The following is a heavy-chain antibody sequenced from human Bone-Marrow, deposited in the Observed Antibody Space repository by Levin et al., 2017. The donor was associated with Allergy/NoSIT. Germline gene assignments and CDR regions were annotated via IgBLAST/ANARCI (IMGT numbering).Heavy chain of an antibody. Sequence: LSLTCAASGFTFSSYAMHWVRQVPGKGLEWVAVISYDGSNKYYADSVKGRFTISRDNSKNTLYLQMNSLRAEDTAVYYCARDSKGGSGNPSGTYYGMDGWGQGTTVTVSS. J-gene: IGHJ6*02. CDR3: ARDSKGGSGNPSGTYYGMDG. CDR2: ISYDGSNK. CDR1: GFTFSSYA. V-gene: IGHV3-30*04. D-gene: IGHD3-10*01.